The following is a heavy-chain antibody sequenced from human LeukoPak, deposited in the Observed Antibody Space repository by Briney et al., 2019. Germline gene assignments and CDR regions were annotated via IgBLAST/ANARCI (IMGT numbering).Heavy chain of an antibody. CDR1: GFTFDDYA. V-gene: IGHV3-9*01. Sequence: GGSLRLSCAASGFTFDDYAMHWVRHAPGKGLEWVSGISWNSGSIVYADSVKGRFTISRDNAKNSLYLQMDSLRAEDTALYYCAKDGIAAAGTYYYYGMDVWGQGTTVTVSS. CDR3: AKDGIAAAGTYYYYGMDV. J-gene: IGHJ6*02. CDR2: ISWNSGSI. D-gene: IGHD6-13*01.